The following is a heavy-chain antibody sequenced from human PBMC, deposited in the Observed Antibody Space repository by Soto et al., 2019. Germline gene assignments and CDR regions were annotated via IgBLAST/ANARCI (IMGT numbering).Heavy chain of an antibody. J-gene: IGHJ4*02. CDR1: GFTFKTFP. V-gene: IGHV3-23*01. CDR2: IIHSDGDDIT. D-gene: IGHD3-16*01. CDR3: VKREWGDY. Sequence: EVQLLESGGGLMQPGGSLRLSCVASGFTFKTFPMSWVRQTPEKGLDWVSSIIHSDGDDITYYADSVKGRFTISRDSSKNTLYIQRSSLSGDDTAIIFWVKREWGDYWGQGGLVNVSS.